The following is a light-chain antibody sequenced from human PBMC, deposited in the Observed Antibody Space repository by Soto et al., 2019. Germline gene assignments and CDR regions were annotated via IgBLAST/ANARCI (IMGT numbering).Light chain of an antibody. CDR2: STN. Sequence: QAVVTQEPSFSVSPGRTVTLTCGLSSGSVSTSYYPSWYQQTPGQAPRTLIYSTNTRSSGVPDRFSGSILGNKAALTITGAQADDESDYYCVLDMGSGIWVFGAGTKLTVL. CDR3: VLDMGSGIWV. CDR1: SGSVSTSYY. V-gene: IGLV8-61*01. J-gene: IGLJ3*02.